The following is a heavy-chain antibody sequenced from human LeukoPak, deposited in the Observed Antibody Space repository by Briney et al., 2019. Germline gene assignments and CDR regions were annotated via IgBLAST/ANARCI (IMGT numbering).Heavy chain of an antibody. J-gene: IGHJ6*02. CDR3: AREYYDILTGYYYYGMDV. Sequence: AGGSLRLSCAASGFTFSSYAMHWVRQAPGKGLEWVAVISYDGSNKYYADSVKGRFTISRDNSKNTLYLQMNSLRAEDTAVYYCAREYYDILTGYYYYGMDVWGQGTTVTVSS. V-gene: IGHV3-30-3*01. CDR1: GFTFSSYA. CDR2: ISYDGSNK. D-gene: IGHD3-9*01.